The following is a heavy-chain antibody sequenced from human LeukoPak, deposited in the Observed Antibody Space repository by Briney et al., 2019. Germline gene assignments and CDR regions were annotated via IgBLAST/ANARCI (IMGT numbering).Heavy chain of an antibody. CDR1: GGSISDFY. CDR3: ARGRGVAARLLDY. V-gene: IGHV4-4*07. D-gene: IGHD6-6*01. J-gene: IGHJ4*02. CDR2: IYSSGNT. Sequence: SETLSLTCSVSGGSISDFYWSWVRQPAGKGLEWIGRIYSSGNTNYNPSLKSRVTMSLDASKNQFSLKLSSVTAADTAVYYCARGRGVAARLLDYWGQGTLVTVSS.